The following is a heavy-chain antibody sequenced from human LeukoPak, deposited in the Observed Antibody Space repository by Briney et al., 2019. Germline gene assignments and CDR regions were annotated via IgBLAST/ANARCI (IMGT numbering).Heavy chain of an antibody. CDR3: ARDRWFGELLGDY. J-gene: IGHJ4*02. D-gene: IGHD3-10*01. CDR2: ISYDGSNK. CDR1: GFTFSSYA. Sequence: GRSLRLSCAASGFTFSSYAMHWVRQAPGKGLEWVAVISYDGSNKYYADSVKGRFTISRDNSKNTLYLQMNSLRAEDTAVYYCARDRWFGELLGDYWGQGTLVTVSS. V-gene: IGHV3-30*04.